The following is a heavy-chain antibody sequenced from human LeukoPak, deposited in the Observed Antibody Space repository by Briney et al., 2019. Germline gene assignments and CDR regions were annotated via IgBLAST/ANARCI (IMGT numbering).Heavy chain of an antibody. J-gene: IGHJ6*03. Sequence: GASVKVSCKASGGTFSSYAISWVRQAPGQGLEWMGGIIPMLRTARNAQKFQGRVTITTDESTSTAYMELSSLRSEDTAVYFCATTHYDFWSGSGSYYYYYMDVWGKGTTVAVSS. V-gene: IGHV1-69*05. CDR2: IIPMLRTA. CDR3: ATTHYDFWSGSGSYYYYYMDV. CDR1: GGTFSSYA. D-gene: IGHD3-3*01.